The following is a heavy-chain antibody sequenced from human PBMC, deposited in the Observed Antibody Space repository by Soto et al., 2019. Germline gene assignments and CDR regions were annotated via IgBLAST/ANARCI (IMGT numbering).Heavy chain of an antibody. CDR2: IWYDGSNK. V-gene: IGHV3-33*08. CDR1: GFTFSSYG. CDR3: ARGGRSYGPFDY. J-gene: IGHJ4*02. Sequence: GGSLRLSCAASGFTFSSYGMHWVRQAPGKGLEWVAVIWYDGSNKYYADSVKGRFTISRDNSKNTLYLQMNSLRAEDTAVYYCARGGRSYGPFDYWGQGTLVTVSS. D-gene: IGHD5-18*01.